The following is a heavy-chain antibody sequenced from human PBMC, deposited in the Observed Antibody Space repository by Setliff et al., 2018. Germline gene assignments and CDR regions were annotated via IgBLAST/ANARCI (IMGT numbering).Heavy chain of an antibody. CDR3: ARDLYGSGSYGAFDI. V-gene: IGHV3-48*04. J-gene: IGHJ3*02. CDR1: GFTFSSYS. CDR2: ISSSGSTI. D-gene: IGHD3-10*01. Sequence: GGSLRLSCAASGFTFSSYSMSWIRQAPGKGLEWVSYISSSGSTISYADSMKGRFTISRDNAKNSLYLQMNSLRVEDTAVYYCARDLYGSGSYGAFDIWAQGTMVTVSS.